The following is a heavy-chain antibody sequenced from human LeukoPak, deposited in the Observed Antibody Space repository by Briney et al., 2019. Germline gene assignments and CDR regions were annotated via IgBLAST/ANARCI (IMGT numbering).Heavy chain of an antibody. CDR3: ARGFRYDSSGYPAY. CDR1: GFTFSSYA. CDR2: ISYDGSNK. V-gene: IGHV3-30*04. D-gene: IGHD3-22*01. Sequence: GGSLRLSCAASGFTFSSYAMHWVRQAPGKGLEWVAVISYDGSNKYYADSVKGRFTISRDNSKNTLYLEMNSLRAEDTAEYYCARGFRYDSSGYPAYWGQGTLVTVSS. J-gene: IGHJ4*02.